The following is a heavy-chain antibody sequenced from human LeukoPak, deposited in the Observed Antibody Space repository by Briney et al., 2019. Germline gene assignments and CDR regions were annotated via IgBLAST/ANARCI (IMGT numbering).Heavy chain of an antibody. Sequence: PGGSLRLSCAASEFTLSTYDMSWVRQAPGKGLEWVSVISGSSGNTNYADSVKGRFIISRDNSKNTLFLQMNSLRAEDTAVYYCAKDRKVDSAFDIWCPGTIVTVSS. CDR1: EFTLSTYD. CDR3: AKDRKVDSAFDI. V-gene: IGHV3-23*01. D-gene: IGHD2-2*01. CDR2: ISGSSGNT. J-gene: IGHJ3*02.